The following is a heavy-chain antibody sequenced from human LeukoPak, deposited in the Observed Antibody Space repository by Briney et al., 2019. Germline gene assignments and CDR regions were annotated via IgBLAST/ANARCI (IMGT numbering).Heavy chain of an antibody. CDR1: GFTFSDYY. CDR2: ISGSGSTI. D-gene: IGHD6-19*01. V-gene: IGHV3-11*01. Sequence: GGSLRLSCAASGFTFSDYYMSWIRQAPGKGLEWVSYISGSGSTIYYADSMKGRFIISRDNAKNSLYLQLNSLRAEDTAVYYCARARYTSAWSYYFDYWGQGTLVTVSS. J-gene: IGHJ4*02. CDR3: ARARYTSAWSYYFDY.